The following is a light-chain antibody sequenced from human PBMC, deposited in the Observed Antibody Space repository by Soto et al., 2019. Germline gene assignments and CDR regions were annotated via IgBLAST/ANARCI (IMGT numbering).Light chain of an antibody. CDR1: SSDVGGYNY. V-gene: IGLV2-14*01. Sequence: QSVLTQPASVSGSPGQSITISCTGTSSDVGGYNYVSWYQQHPGKAPKLMIYEVNNRPSGVSNRFSGSKSGNTASLTISGLQAEDEADYYCSSYTSSSTNVFGTGTKLTVL. CDR2: EVN. J-gene: IGLJ1*01. CDR3: SSYTSSSTNV.